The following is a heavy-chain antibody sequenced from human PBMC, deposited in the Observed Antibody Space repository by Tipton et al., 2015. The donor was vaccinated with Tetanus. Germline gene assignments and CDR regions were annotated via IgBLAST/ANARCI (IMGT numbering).Heavy chain of an antibody. CDR2: IRHDETND. CDR1: GFSFSAYS. CDR3: AKNPFIVVVPATYGSGSQNAFDI. J-gene: IGHJ3*02. Sequence: SLRLSCAASGFSFSAYSMQWVRQAPGKGLEWVAIIRHDETNDDYADSVKGRFIISRDNSKSMVYLQMNSLRAEDTAVYYCAKNPFIVVVPATYGSGSQNAFDIWGQGTMVTVSS. D-gene: IGHD2-2*01. V-gene: IGHV3-30*02.